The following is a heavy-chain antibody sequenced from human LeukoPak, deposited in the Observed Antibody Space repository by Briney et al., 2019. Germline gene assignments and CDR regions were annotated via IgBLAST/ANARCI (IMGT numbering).Heavy chain of an antibody. CDR3: ARRGSGYDQKWLVPHYYFDY. Sequence: SQTLSLTCAVSGGSISSGGYSWSWIRQPPGKGLEWIGYISYSGSTYYNPSLKSRATISGDTSKNQFSLKLSSVTAADTAVYYCARRGSGYDQKWLVPHYYFDYWGQGTLVTVSS. CDR1: GGSISSGGYS. J-gene: IGHJ4*02. V-gene: IGHV4-30-4*07. CDR2: ISYSGST. D-gene: IGHD5-12*01.